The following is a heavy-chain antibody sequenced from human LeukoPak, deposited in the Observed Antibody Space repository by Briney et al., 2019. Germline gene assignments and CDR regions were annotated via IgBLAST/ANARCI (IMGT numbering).Heavy chain of an antibody. D-gene: IGHD3-10*01. CDR2: IYHSGST. J-gene: IGHJ4*02. V-gene: IGHV4-4*02. CDR1: GGSISSSNW. Sequence: SETLPLTCAVSGGSISSSNWWSWVRQPPGKGLEWIGEIYHSGSTNYNPSRKSRVTISVDKSKNQFSLKLSSVTAADTAVYYCATLYYYGSGSYYNHPADYWGQGTLVTVSS. CDR3: ATLYYYGSGSYYNHPADY.